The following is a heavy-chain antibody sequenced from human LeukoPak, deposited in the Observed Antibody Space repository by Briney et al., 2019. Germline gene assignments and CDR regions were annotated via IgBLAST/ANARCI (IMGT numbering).Heavy chain of an antibody. CDR3: ARAYSASVAAADIDWYFDL. CDR2: IYYSGST. D-gene: IGHD6-13*01. Sequence: SETLSLTCTVSGGSISSGGYYWSWIRQHPGKGLEWLGYIYYSGSTYYNPSLKSRVTISVDTSKNQFSLKLSSVTAADTAVYYCARAYSASVAAADIDWYFDLWGRGTLVTVSS. V-gene: IGHV4-31*03. J-gene: IGHJ2*01. CDR1: GGSISSGGYY.